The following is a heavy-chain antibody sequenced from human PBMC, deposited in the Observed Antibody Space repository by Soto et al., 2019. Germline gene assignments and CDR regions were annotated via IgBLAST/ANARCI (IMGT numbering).Heavy chain of an antibody. V-gene: IGHV3-33*01. CDR3: ARDRNAYYYYYYGMDV. J-gene: IGHJ6*02. Sequence: PGGSLRLSCAASGFTFSSYGMHWARQAPGKGLEWVAVIWYDGSNKYYADSVKGRFTISRDNSKNMLYLQMNSLRAEDTAVYYCARDRNAYYYYYYGMDVWGQGTTVTVSS. CDR2: IWYDGSNK. CDR1: GFTFSSYG.